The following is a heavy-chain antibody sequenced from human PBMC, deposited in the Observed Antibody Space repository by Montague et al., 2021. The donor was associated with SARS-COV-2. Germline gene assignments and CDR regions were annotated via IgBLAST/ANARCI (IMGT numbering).Heavy chain of an antibody. CDR3: VKDSVHY. CDR1: GFTFSVYS. Sequence: SLRLSCAVSGFTFSVYSMSWVRQAPGKGLEWVAGIDPSGGRTYYSESVKGRFTIFRDNSKNTLYLQMNSLRSEDAAIYYCVKDSVHYWGQGTLVIVSS. D-gene: IGHD3-10*01. J-gene: IGHJ4*02. CDR2: IDPSGGRT. V-gene: IGHV3-23*05.